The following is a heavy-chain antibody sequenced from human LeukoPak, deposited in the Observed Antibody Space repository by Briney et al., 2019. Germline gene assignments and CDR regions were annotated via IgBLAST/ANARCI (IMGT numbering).Heavy chain of an antibody. V-gene: IGHV3-7*01. CDR2: IKQDGSEK. D-gene: IGHD2-15*01. Sequence: GGSLRLSCAASGFTFSSYWMSWVRQAPGKGLEWVANIKQDGSEKYYVGSVKGRFTISRDNAKNSLYLQMNSLRAEDTAVYYCARTGSSVHFDYWGQGTLVTVSS. CDR3: ARTGSSVHFDY. J-gene: IGHJ4*02. CDR1: GFTFSSYW.